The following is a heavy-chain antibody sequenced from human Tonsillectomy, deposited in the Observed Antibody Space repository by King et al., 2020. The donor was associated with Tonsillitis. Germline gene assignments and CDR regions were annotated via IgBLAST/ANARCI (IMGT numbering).Heavy chain of an antibody. CDR1: GFTFSSYS. CDR3: ARDRSPNYGDAPFDS. CDR2: IGGSSSDI. Sequence: VQLVESGGGLVKPGGSLRLSCAASGFTFSSYSMNWVRQAPGKGLEWVSSIGGSSSDIYYADSVKGRFTISRDNAKNSLYLQMIRLRAEDTAVYYCARDRSPNYGDAPFDSWGQGTLVTVSS. J-gene: IGHJ4*02. V-gene: IGHV3-21*01. D-gene: IGHD4/OR15-4a*01.